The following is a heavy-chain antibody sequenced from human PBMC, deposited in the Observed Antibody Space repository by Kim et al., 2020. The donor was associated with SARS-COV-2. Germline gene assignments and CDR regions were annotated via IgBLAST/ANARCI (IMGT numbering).Heavy chain of an antibody. CDR3: ARDQGGYYGSEGNWFDP. D-gene: IGHD3-10*01. CDR1: GYTFTSYG. V-gene: IGHV1-18*01. CDR2: ISAYNGNT. J-gene: IGHJ5*02. Sequence: ASVKVSCKASGYTFTSYGISWVRQAPGQGLEWMGWISAYNGNTNYAQKLQGRVTMTTDTSTSTAYMELRSLRSDDTAVYYCARDQGGYYGSEGNWFDPWGQGTLVTVSS.